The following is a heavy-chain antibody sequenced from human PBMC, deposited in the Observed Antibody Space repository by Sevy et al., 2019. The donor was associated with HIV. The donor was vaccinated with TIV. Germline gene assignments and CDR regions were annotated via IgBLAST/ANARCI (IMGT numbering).Heavy chain of an antibody. J-gene: IGHJ5*02. D-gene: IGHD6-6*01. CDR1: GFTFSTYW. CDR3: ARVPLITARPDNWFDP. CDR2: IKQDGSEK. Sequence: GGSLRLSCAASGFTFSTYWMSWVRQAPGKGLERVANIKQDGSEKYYVDSVKGRFSISRDNAKNSLYLQMNSLRAEDTSVYYCARVPLITARPDNWFDPWGQGTLVTVSS. V-gene: IGHV3-7*03.